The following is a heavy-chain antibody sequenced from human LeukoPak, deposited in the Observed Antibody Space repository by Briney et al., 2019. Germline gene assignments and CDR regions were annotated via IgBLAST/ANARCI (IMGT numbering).Heavy chain of an antibody. J-gene: IGHJ1*01. CDR1: GLTFSSYA. V-gene: IGHV3-23*01. CDR2: ISGSGGST. Sequence: GGSLRLSCAASGLTFSSYAMSWVHQAAGKGLEWVSSISGSGGSTYYADSVKGRFAISRDNSKNTLYLQMNSLRAEDTAVYYCAKPGCNETSSSTRYAEYFQHWAQGTLVTVSS. D-gene: IGHD6-6*01. CDR3: AKPGCNETSSSTRYAEYFQH.